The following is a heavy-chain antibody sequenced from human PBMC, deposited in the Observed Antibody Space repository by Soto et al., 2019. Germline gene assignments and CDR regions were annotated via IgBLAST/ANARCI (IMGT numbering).Heavy chain of an antibody. J-gene: IGHJ4*02. CDR3: ARDEWIDY. Sequence: QVPLVESGGGVVQPGTSLRLSCAASGFTFSSYAMHWVRQAPGKGLEWVAVISYDGSKKYYADSVKGRFTISRDTTKNTLNLQMNSLRAEDTAVYYCARDEWIDYWGQGTLVTVSS. CDR2: ISYDGSKK. CDR1: GFTFSSYA. D-gene: IGHD3-3*01. V-gene: IGHV3-30*04.